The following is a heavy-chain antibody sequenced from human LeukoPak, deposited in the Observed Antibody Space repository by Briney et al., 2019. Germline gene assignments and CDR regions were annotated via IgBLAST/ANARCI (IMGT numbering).Heavy chain of an antibody. CDR3: ARQYSGSYPYYFDY. CDR1: GGSISSSSYY. Sequence: PSETPSLTCTVSGGSISSSSYYWGWIRQPPGKGLEWIGSIYYSGSTYYNPSLKSRVTISVDTSKNQFSLKLSSVTAADTAVYYCARQYSGSYPYYFDYWGQGTLVTVSS. D-gene: IGHD1-26*01. V-gene: IGHV4-39*01. CDR2: IYYSGST. J-gene: IGHJ4*02.